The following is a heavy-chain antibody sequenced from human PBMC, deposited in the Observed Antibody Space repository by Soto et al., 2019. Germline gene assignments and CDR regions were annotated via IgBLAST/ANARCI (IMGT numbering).Heavy chain of an antibody. CDR2: ISSKRYGGTA. CDR1: GFTFGDYA. Sequence: DVQLVESGGGLVQPGRSLGLSCTASGFTFGDYAMTWFRQAPGKGLEWVGFISSKRYGGTAEYATSVKGRFTISRDDSKSIAYLQINSLKTEDTAVYFCSRLPPSKYRDSPFDPWGQGTLVIVSS. V-gene: IGHV3-49*03. J-gene: IGHJ5*02. CDR3: SRLPPSKYRDSPFDP. D-gene: IGHD5-12*01.